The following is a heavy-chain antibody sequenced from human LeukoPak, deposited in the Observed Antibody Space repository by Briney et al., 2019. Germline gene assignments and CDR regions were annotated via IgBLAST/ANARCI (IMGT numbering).Heavy chain of an antibody. V-gene: IGHV1-69*05. J-gene: IGHJ4*02. Sequence: ASVKVSCKASGGTFSSYAISWVRQAPGQGLEWMGGFIPIFGTTNYAQKFQGRVTITTDDSTSTSYMELSSLRSEDTAVYYCARADRYCSQTNCYYYFDYWGQGTLVTVSS. D-gene: IGHD2-2*01. CDR2: FIPIFGTT. CDR1: GGTFSSYA. CDR3: ARADRYCSQTNCYYYFDY.